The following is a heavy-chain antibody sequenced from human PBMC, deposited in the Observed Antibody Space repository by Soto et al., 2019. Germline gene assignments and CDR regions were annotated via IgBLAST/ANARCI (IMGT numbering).Heavy chain of an antibody. CDR3: AAPWGVEKFYYYYYGMDV. J-gene: IGHJ6*02. D-gene: IGHD3-16*01. V-gene: IGHV1-69*06. Sequence: SVKVSCKASGGSFSTYAINWLRQAPGQGLEWMGGIIPLFGTENYAQNFQDRFTFTADKSTTTAYMELSSLRSEDTAVYYCAAPWGVEKFYYYYYGMDVWGQGTTVTVSS. CDR2: IIPLFGTE. CDR1: GGSFSTYA.